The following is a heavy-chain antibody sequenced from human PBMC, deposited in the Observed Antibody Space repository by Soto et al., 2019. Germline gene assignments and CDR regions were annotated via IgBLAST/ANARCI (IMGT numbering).Heavy chain of an antibody. J-gene: IGHJ5*02. CDR2: IDPSDSYT. Sequence: GESLKISCKGSGYSFTSYWISWVRQMPGKGLEWMGRIDPSDSYTNYSPSFQGHVTISADKSISTAYLQWSSLKASDTAMYYCARLVRYCSSTSCPNCFDTWGQGTLVTVSS. CDR3: ARLVRYCSSTSCPNCFDT. V-gene: IGHV5-10-1*01. CDR1: GYSFTSYW. D-gene: IGHD2-2*01.